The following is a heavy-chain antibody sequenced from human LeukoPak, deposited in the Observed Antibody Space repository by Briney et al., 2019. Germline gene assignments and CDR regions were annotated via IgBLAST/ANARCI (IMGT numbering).Heavy chain of an antibody. V-gene: IGHV3-74*01. CDR1: GFTFSSYW. D-gene: IGHD4-17*01. CDR2: INDDGSST. CDR3: ARALTTSATVTTGY. J-gene: IGHJ4*02. Sequence: GGSLRLSCAASGFTFSSYWMHWVRHAPGKGLVWVSRINDDGSSTTYADTVKGRFTISRDNAKSTLYLQMNSLRAEDTAMYYCARALTTSATVTTGYWGQGTLVTVSS.